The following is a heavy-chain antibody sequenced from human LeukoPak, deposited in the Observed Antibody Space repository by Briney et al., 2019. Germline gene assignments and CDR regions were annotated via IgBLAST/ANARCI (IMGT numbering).Heavy chain of an antibody. CDR1: GGSISSGSYY. Sequence: SQTLSLTCTVSGGSISSGSYYWSWIRQPAGKGLEWIGRIYTSGSTNYNPSLKSRVTISVDTSKNQFSLKLGSVTAADTAVYYCARVDCSSSSCYRRLSFDIWGQGTMVTVSS. CDR3: ARVDCSSSSCYRRLSFDI. J-gene: IGHJ3*02. D-gene: IGHD2-2*02. V-gene: IGHV4-61*02. CDR2: IYTSGST.